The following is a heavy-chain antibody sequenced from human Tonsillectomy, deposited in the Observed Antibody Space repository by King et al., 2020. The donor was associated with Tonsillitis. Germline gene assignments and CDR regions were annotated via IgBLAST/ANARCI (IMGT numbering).Heavy chain of an antibody. CDR2: ISSSSTYI. D-gene: IGHD2-2*01. CDR1: GFTFSSYN. CDR3: ARASYCSSTNCSHYWYFDL. J-gene: IGHJ2*01. Sequence: VQLVESGGGLVKPGGSLRLSCAASGFTFSSYNMNWVRQAPGKGLEWVSSISSSSTYIYYADSVRGRFTISRDNAKNSLYLQMNSLKAEDTAVYYCARASYCSSTNCSHYWYFDLWGRGTRVTVSS. V-gene: IGHV3-21*06.